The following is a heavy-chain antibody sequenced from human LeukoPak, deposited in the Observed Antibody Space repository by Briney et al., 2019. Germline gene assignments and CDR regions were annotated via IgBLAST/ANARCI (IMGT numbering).Heavy chain of an antibody. CDR3: ARDPYWSSTSCYYYYGMDV. D-gene: IGHD2-2*01. J-gene: IGHJ6*04. Sequence: PSETLSLTCTVSGGSVSSGSYYWSWIRQPPGKGLEWIGYIYYSGSTNYNPSLKSRVTISVDTSKNQFSLKLSSVTAADTAVYYCARDPYWSSTSCYYYYGMDVWGKGNTGTVSS. CDR1: GGSVSSGSYY. V-gene: IGHV4-61*01. CDR2: IYYSGST.